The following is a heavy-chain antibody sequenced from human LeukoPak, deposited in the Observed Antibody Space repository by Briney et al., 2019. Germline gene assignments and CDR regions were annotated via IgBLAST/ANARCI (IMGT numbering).Heavy chain of an antibody. J-gene: IGHJ3*02. CDR2: IYSSGNS. V-gene: IGHV4-4*07. CDR1: GGSINSHYY. D-gene: IGHD3-22*01. CDR3: ARQLYYYDSSGYYRMGAFDT. Sequence: SETLSLTCTVSGGSINSHYYWNWFRQPAGKGLEWIGRIYSSGNSYYNASLQSRVTMSVDTSKNQFSLRLSSVTAADTAVYYCARQLYYYDSSGYYRMGAFDTWGQGTMVTVSS.